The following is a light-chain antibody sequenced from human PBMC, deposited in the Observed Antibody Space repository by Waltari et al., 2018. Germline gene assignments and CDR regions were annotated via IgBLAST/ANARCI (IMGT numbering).Light chain of an antibody. CDR2: EVS. J-gene: IGLJ2*01. CDR1: TSDSGVYTY. Sequence: QSALTPPPPASGSPRQTVTISCTGTTSDSGVYTYVSWYQQHPGKAPKLMIYEVSKRPSGVPDRFSGSKSGNTASLTVSGLQAEDEADYYCSSYAGSNNVVFGGGTKLTVL. V-gene: IGLV2-8*01. CDR3: SSYAGSNNVV.